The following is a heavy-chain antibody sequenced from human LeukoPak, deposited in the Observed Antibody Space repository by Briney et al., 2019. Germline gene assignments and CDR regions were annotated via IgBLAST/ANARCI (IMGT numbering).Heavy chain of an antibody. CDR1: GGSISTHY. D-gene: IGHD4-17*01. CDR2: ISYIGST. Sequence: SETLSLTCTVSGGSISTHYWTWIRQPPGKGLEWIGYISYIGSTNYNPSLKSRVTTSVDTSKNRFSLRLSSVTAADTAVYYCARDQTTVTKGFDIWGQGTVVTVSS. CDR3: ARDQTTVTKGFDI. V-gene: IGHV4-59*11. J-gene: IGHJ3*02.